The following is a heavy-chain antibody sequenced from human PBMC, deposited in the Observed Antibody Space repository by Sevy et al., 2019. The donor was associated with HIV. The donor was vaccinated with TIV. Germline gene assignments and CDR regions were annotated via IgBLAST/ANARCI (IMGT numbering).Heavy chain of an antibody. Sequence: GGSLRLSCAVSGFTFSNYWMSWVRQAPGKGLEWVANIKQDGGAQYYVDSVKGRFAISRDNAKNSLFLQMNSLRVEDTAVYYCARSTNSAALDYWGQGTPVTVSS. CDR3: ARSTNSAALDY. J-gene: IGHJ4*02. V-gene: IGHV3-7*01. CDR1: GFTFSNYW. CDR2: IKQDGGAQ. D-gene: IGHD2-2*01.